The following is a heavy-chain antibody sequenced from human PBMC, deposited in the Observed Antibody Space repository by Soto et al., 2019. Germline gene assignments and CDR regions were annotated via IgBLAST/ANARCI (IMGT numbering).Heavy chain of an antibody. CDR3: AKGIYYYDSSGYPDDAFDI. D-gene: IGHD3-22*01. CDR1: GFTFSSYA. V-gene: IGHV3-23*01. Sequence: GGSLRLSCAASGFTFSSYAMSWVRQAPGKGLEWVSAISGSGGSTYYADSVKGRFTISRDNSKNTLYLQMNSLRAEDTAVYYCAKGIYYYDSSGYPDDAFDIWGQGTMVTVSS. J-gene: IGHJ3*02. CDR2: ISGSGGST.